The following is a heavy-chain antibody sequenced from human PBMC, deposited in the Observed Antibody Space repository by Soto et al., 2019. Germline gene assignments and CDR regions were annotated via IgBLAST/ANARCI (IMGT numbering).Heavy chain of an antibody. V-gene: IGHV3-30-3*01. CDR1: GFPFSSYA. CDR2: ISYDGSDK. Sequence: PGGSLSPSFAASGFPFSSYAMHWVRKAPGKGLEWVALISYDGSDKDNADSVKGRFTISRDNSRNTLFLQMNSLRAEDTAVYYCARDYYKYYDSSGYYRSPAYWGQGTLVTVSS. J-gene: IGHJ4*02. D-gene: IGHD3-22*01. CDR3: ARDYYKYYDSSGYYRSPAY.